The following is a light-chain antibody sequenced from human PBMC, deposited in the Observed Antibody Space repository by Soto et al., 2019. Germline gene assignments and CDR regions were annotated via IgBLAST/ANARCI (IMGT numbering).Light chain of an antibody. V-gene: IGLV2-11*01. CDR3: CSYAGSNNFVV. CDR1: SSDVGGYNY. J-gene: IGLJ2*01. Sequence: QSALTQPRSVSGSPGQSVTISCTGTSSDVGGYNYVSWYQQHPGKAPKLMIYEVSKRPSGVPDRFSGSKSGNTASLTVSGLQAEDEADYYCCSYAGSNNFVVFGGGTKVTVL. CDR2: EVS.